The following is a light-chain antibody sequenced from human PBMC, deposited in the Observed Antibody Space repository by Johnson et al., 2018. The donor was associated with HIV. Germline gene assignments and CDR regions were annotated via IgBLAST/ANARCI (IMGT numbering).Light chain of an antibody. CDR2: DNN. CDR3: GTWDSSLSEGV. J-gene: IGLJ1*01. CDR1: SSNIGNNY. V-gene: IGLV1-51*01. Sequence: QSMLTQPPSVSAAPGQKVTISCSGSSSNIGNNYVSWYQQLPGTAPKLLIYDNNKRPSGIPDRFSGSKSGTSATLGITGLQTGDAADYYCGTWDSSLSEGVFGTVTKVTVL.